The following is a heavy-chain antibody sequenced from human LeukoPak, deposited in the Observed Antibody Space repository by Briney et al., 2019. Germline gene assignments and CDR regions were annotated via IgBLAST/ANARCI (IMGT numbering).Heavy chain of an antibody. D-gene: IGHD5-24*01. CDR3: ARGRWLQLRGYYFDY. Sequence: AASVKVSCKASGGTFSSYAISWVRQAPGQGLEWMGGIFPIFGTANYAQKFQGGVTITADESTSTAYMELSSLRSEDTAVYYCARGRWLQLRGYYFDYWGQGTLVTVSS. V-gene: IGHV1-69*13. CDR1: GGTFSSYA. CDR2: IFPIFGTA. J-gene: IGHJ4*02.